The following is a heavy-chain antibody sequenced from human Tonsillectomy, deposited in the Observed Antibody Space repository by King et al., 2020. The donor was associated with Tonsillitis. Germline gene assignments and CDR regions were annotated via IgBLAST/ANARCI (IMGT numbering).Heavy chain of an antibody. Sequence: QLQESGPGLVKPSETLSLTCTVSGGSISSSSHYWGWIRQPPGKGLEWIGSIFYSGNTYHNPSLKSRVTISVDTSKNQFSLMLSSVTAADTAVYYCARHTWNGDCVLGYYFDYWGQGTLVTVSS. V-gene: IGHV4-39*01. J-gene: IGHJ4*02. CDR1: GGSISSSSHY. CDR2: IFYSGNT. D-gene: IGHD2-21*02. CDR3: ARHTWNGDCVLGYYFDY.